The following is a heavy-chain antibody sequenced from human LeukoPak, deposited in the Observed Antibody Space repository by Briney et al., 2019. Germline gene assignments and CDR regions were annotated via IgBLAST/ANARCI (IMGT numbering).Heavy chain of an antibody. CDR2: ISSSSSYI. V-gene: IGHV3-21*01. D-gene: IGHD3-3*01. CDR1: GFTFSSYS. CDR3: ARTYDFGRGPPGDAFDN. Sequence: GGSLRLSCAASGFTFSSYSMNWVRQAPGKGLEWVSSISSSSSYIYYADSVKGRFTISRDNAKNSLYLQMNSLRAEDTAVYYCARTYDFGRGPPGDAFDNWGPGTWVIVSS. J-gene: IGHJ3*02.